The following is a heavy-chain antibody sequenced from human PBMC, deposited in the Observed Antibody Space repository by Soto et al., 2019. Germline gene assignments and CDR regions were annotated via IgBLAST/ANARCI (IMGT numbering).Heavy chain of an antibody. CDR1: GFTFSSYA. J-gene: IGHJ2*01. CDR2: ISYDGSNK. D-gene: IGHD4-4*01. CDR3: ARPLWRDDYNWGYFDL. Sequence: QVQLVESGGGVVQPGRSLRLSCAASGFTFSSYAMHWVRQAPGKGLEWVAVISYDGSNKNYADSVKGRFTISRDNSKHTLYLQMTSLRTEDTAVYYCARPLWRDDYNWGYFDLWGRGTLVTVSS. V-gene: IGHV3-30-3*01.